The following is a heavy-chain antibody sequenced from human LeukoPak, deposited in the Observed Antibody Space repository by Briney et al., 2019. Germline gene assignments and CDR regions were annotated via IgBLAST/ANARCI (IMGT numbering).Heavy chain of an antibody. V-gene: IGHV3-30*18. Sequence: GGSLRLSCAASGFXFSSYGMHWVRQAPGKGLEWVAVISYDGSNKYYADSVKGRFTISRDNSKNTLYLQMNSLRAEDTAVYYCAKGGLWGITDYWGQGTLVTVSS. CDR1: GFXFSSYG. CDR2: ISYDGSNK. D-gene: IGHD3-16*01. CDR3: AKGGLWGITDY. J-gene: IGHJ4*02.